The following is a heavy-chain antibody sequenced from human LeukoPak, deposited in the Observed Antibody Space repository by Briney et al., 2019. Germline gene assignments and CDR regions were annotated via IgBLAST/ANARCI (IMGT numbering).Heavy chain of an antibody. J-gene: IGHJ4*02. CDR1: GYTFTSYD. D-gene: IGHD6-13*01. CDR3: ARPLHRGSWYAY. V-gene: IGHV1-8*01. CDR2: MNPNSGNT. Sequence: ASVKVSCKASGYTFTSYDINWVRQATGQGLEWMGWMNPNSGNTGYAQKFQGRVTMTRNTSISTAYMELSSPRSEDTAVYYCARPLHRGSWYAYWGQGTLVTVSS.